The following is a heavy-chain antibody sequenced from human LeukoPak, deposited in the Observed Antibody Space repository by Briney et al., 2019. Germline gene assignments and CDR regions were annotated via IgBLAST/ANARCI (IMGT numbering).Heavy chain of an antibody. CDR1: GFTFTHYY. V-gene: IGHV1-46*01. D-gene: IGHD2-8*02. Sequence: ASVKVSCKASGFTFTHYYMHWVRQAPGQGLEWMGLINPSGSSTNYAQKFRGRVTMTRDTSTTTVYMELSSLRSEDTAVYYCAREESGGYFDYGGQGTLVTVSS. CDR3: AREESGGYFDY. CDR2: INPSGSST. J-gene: IGHJ4*02.